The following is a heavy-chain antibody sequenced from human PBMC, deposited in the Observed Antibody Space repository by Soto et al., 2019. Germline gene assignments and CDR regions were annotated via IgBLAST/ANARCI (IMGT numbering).Heavy chain of an antibody. J-gene: IGHJ4*02. CDR1: GGSISSYY. V-gene: IGHV4-59*08. CDR2: IYYSGST. CDR3: ARREEYFDY. Sequence: QVQLQESCPGLVKHSETLSLTCTVSGGSISSYYWSWIRQPPGKGLEWIGYIYYSGSTNYNPSLKSRVTISVDTSKNQFSLKLSSVTAADTAVYYCARREEYFDYWGQGTLVTVSS. D-gene: IGHD1-26*01.